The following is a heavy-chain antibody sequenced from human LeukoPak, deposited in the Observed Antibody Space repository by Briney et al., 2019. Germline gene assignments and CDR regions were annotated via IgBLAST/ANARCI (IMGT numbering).Heavy chain of an antibody. CDR1: GGSFSGYY. D-gene: IGHD6-19*01. J-gene: IGHJ4*02. V-gene: IGHV4-34*01. CDR3: ARASRTYSSGWSYYFDY. CDR2: INHSGST. Sequence: PSETLSLTCAVYGGSFSGYYWSWIRQPPGKGLEWIGEINHSGSTNYNPSLKSRVTISVATTKNQYSLKLSSVTAADTAVYYSARASRTYSSGWSYYFDYWGQGTLVTVSS.